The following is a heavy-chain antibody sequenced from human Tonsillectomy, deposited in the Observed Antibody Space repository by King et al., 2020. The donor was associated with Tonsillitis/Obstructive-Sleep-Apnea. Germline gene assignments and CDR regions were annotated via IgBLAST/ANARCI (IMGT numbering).Heavy chain of an antibody. J-gene: IGHJ4*02. Sequence: VQLQESGPGLVKPSETLSLTCTVSGGSISSYYWSWIRQPPGKGLEWIGYIYYSGSTNYNPSLKSRVTISVDTSKNQFSLKLSSVTAADTAVYYCARARGXTPLFDYWGQGTLVTVSS. D-gene: IGHD6-19*01. CDR2: IYYSGST. V-gene: IGHV4-59*01. CDR1: GGSISSYY. CDR3: ARARGXTPLFDY.